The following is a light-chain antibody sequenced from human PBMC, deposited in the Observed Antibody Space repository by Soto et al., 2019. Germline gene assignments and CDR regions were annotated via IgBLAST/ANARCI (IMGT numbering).Light chain of an antibody. CDR3: AAWDDSLNAWV. V-gene: IGLV1-44*01. Sequence: QSVLTQPPSASGTPGQRVTISCSGSSSNIGSRTVNWYHQLPGTAPKLLIYSNNQRPSGVPDRFSGSKSGTSASLAISVLQSEDEADYYCAAWDDSLNAWVFGGGTKLTVL. J-gene: IGLJ3*02. CDR1: SSNIGSRT. CDR2: SNN.